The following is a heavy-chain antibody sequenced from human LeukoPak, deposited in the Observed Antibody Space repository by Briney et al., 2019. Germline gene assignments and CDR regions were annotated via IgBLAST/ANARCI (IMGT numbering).Heavy chain of an antibody. Sequence: VASVKISCKASGYTFTGYYMHWVRQAPGQGLEWMGRINPNSGGTNYAQKFQGRVTMTRDTSISTAYMELSRLRSDGTAVYYCARGARDFWSGNGDYWGQGTLVTVSS. J-gene: IGHJ4*02. CDR3: ARGARDFWSGNGDY. V-gene: IGHV1-2*06. CDR1: GYTFTGYY. CDR2: INPNSGGT. D-gene: IGHD3-3*01.